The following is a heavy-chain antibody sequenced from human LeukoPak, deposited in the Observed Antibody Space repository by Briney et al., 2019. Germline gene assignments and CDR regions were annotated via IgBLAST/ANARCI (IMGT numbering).Heavy chain of an antibody. CDR3: ARGGQAYCGGDCYSVEWYFDL. Sequence: PSETLSLTCTVSGGSISSGGYYWSWIRQHPGKGLEWIGYIYYSGSTYYNPSLKSRVTISVDTSKNQFSLKLSSVTAADTAVYYCARGGQAYCGGDCYSVEWYFDLWGRGTLATVSS. V-gene: IGHV4-31*03. CDR1: GGSISSGGYY. J-gene: IGHJ2*01. D-gene: IGHD2-21*02. CDR2: IYYSGST.